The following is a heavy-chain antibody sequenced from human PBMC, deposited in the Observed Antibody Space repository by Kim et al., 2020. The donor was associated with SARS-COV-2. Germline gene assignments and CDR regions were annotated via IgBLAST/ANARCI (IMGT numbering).Heavy chain of an antibody. CDR2: LYNDGDT. CDR1: GFTVSNNY. V-gene: IGHV3-66*01. J-gene: IGHJ4*02. D-gene: IGHD5-12*01. CDR3: ARGRSGYGDFDY. Sequence: GGSLRLSCAASGFTVSNNYMTWVRQAPGKGLEWVSVLYNDGDTYYADSVKCRFTVSKDNSKNTMYLQMNSLRVDDTAVYYCARGRSGYGDFDYWGQGTLVTVSS.